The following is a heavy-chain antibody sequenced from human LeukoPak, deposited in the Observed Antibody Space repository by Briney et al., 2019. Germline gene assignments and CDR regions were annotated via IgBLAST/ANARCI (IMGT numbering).Heavy chain of an antibody. J-gene: IGHJ4*02. CDR1: GFTFSSFA. V-gene: IGHV3-23*01. Sequence: GGSLRLSCAVSGFTFSSFAMSWVRQPPGKGLEWLSVISDSGGTTFYADSVKGRFTISRDNSKNTLYLQMNSLRAEDTAVYYCAKSPYYYDSSFFDYWGQGTLVTVSS. CDR3: AKSPYYYDSSFFDY. CDR2: ISDSGGTT. D-gene: IGHD3-22*01.